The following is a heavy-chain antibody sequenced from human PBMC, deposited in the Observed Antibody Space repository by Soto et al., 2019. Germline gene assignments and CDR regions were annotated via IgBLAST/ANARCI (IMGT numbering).Heavy chain of an antibody. Sequence: GGSLRLSCSASGFTFSMFSMHWVRQAPGKGLEYVSGISSNGDSTYYADSVKGRFTISRDNSKNTLYLQMSSLRAVDTAVYYCVHPRSTVQIPPTWGQGTLVTV. V-gene: IGHV3-64D*06. CDR1: GFTFSMFS. CDR2: ISSNGDST. CDR3: VHPRSTVQIPPT. D-gene: IGHD4-17*01. J-gene: IGHJ5*02.